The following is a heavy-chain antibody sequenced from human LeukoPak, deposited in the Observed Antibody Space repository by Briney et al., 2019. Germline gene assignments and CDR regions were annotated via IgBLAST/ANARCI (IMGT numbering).Heavy chain of an antibody. Sequence: SETLSLTCTVSGGSITGSYYWGWIRQTPGERLEWIGSVFYSGGTYYNPSLKSRVTISADTSKNQFSLKLSSVTAADTAVYYCARRDNEYVFDFWGQGTLVTVSS. CDR2: VFYSGGT. V-gene: IGHV4-39*01. D-gene: IGHD3-16*01. CDR1: GGSITGSYY. CDR3: ARRDNEYVFDF. J-gene: IGHJ4*02.